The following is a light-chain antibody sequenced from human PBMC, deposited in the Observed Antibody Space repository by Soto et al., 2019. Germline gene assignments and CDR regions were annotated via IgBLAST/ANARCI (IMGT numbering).Light chain of an antibody. J-gene: IGKJ5*01. CDR3: QQYNNWPPIN. V-gene: IGKV1-39*01. Sequence: DIQITHSPSSLSASVVDRVTITFLASQSIRYYLNWYQQKPGKPPNLLIYAASTFQSGVPARFSGSGSGTEFTLTISSLQSEDFAVYYCQQYNNWPPINFGQGTRLEIK. CDR1: QSIRYY. CDR2: AAS.